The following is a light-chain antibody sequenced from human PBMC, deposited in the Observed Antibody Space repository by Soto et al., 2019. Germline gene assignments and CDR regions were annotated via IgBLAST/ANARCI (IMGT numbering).Light chain of an antibody. CDR2: GAS. CDR3: QQYYNWPRT. Sequence: EIVMTQSPATLSVSPVERATLSCRASHSVSSDLAWYHQKPVQAPRLLIYGASTRATGIPARFSGSGSGTEFTLTINSLQAEDCAVYYCQQYYNWPRTFGQGTRLEIK. CDR1: HSVSSD. J-gene: IGKJ5*01. V-gene: IGKV3-15*01.